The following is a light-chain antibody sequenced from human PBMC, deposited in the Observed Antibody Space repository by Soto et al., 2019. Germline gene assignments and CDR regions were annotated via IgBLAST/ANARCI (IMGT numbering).Light chain of an antibody. J-gene: IGKJ1*01. CDR1: QSVNSNY. V-gene: IGKV3-20*01. CDR3: QQYDESFRT. CDR2: GTS. Sequence: EIVLTQSPGTLSLSPGERATLSCRASQSVNSNYLAWYQQKPGPSPRVLMYGTSNRATGIPDRFSGSGSGTDFTLTISRLEPEDFAVYYCQQYDESFRTFGQGTKVEIK.